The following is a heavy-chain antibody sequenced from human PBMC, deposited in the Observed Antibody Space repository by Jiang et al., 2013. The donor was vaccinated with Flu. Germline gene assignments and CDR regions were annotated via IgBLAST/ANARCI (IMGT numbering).Heavy chain of an antibody. Sequence: VQLVESGAEVKKPGASVKVSCKASGYTFTSYYMHWVRQAPGQGLEWMGIINPSGGSTSYAQKFQGRVTMTRDTSTSTVYMELSSLRSEDTAVYYCARDLGEEGGNDAFDIWGQGTMVTVSS. CDR1: GYTFTSYY. D-gene: IGHD3-10*01. J-gene: IGHJ3*02. CDR2: INPSGGST. CDR3: ARDLGEEGGNDAFDI. V-gene: IGHV1-46*01.